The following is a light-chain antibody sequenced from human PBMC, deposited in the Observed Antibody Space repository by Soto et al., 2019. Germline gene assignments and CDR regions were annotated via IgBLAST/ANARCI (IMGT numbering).Light chain of an antibody. CDR1: QSVSSSY. Sequence: IVLTQSPATLALSPGERATRSCRASQSVSSSYIAWYQQKRGQAPRRLIYGASIRATGIPVRFSGSGSGTEFTLTISSLQSEDFAVYSCQQYSNWPWTFGQGTKVDIK. J-gene: IGKJ1*01. V-gene: IGKV3D-15*01. CDR3: QQYSNWPWT. CDR2: GAS.